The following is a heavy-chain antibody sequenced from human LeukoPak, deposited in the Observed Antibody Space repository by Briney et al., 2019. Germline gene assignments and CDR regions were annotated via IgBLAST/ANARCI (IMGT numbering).Heavy chain of an antibody. CDR3: ARDEVVGATTHRYYYYGMDV. CDR1: GGTFSIYA. V-gene: IGHV1-69*04. D-gene: IGHD1-26*01. J-gene: IGHJ6*02. Sequence: ASVKVSCKASGGTFSIYAISWVRQAPGQGLEWMGRIIPILGIANYAQKFQGRVTITADKSTSTAYMELSSLRSEDTAVYYCARDEVVGATTHRYYYYGMDVWGQGTTVTVSS. CDR2: IIPILGIA.